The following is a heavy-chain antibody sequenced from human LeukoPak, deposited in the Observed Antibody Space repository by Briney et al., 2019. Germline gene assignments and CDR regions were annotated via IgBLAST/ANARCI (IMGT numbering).Heavy chain of an antibody. D-gene: IGHD3-22*01. Sequence: PGGSLRLSCAASGFTFSSLSMNWVRQAPGKGLEWVSSISSSSSYIYYADSLKGRFTISRDNAKNSPYLQMNSLRAEDTAVYYCARGHYYDSSGYGYWGQGTLVTVSS. CDR1: GFTFSSLS. V-gene: IGHV3-21*01. J-gene: IGHJ4*02. CDR3: ARGHYYDSSGYGY. CDR2: ISSSSSYI.